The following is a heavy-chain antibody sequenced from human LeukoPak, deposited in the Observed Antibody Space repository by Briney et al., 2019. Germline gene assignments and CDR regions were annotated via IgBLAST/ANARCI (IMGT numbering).Heavy chain of an antibody. CDR3: ARVSDGNFDY. Sequence: PGGSLRLSCAVSGFTFDDYGMSWVRETPGKGLEWVSGINWNGGSTGYADSVKGRFTISRDNGDNSVYLQMNSLGAEDTALYYCARVSDGNFDYWGQGTRVTVSS. CDR1: GFTFDDYG. V-gene: IGHV3-20*04. J-gene: IGHJ4*02. D-gene: IGHD1-1*01. CDR2: INWNGGST.